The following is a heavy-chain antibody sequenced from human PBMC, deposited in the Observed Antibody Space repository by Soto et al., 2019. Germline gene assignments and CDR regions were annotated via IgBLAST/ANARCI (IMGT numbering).Heavy chain of an antibody. CDR1: GGSFSGYY. J-gene: IGHJ4*02. Sequence: SETLSLTCAVYGGSFSGYYWSWIRQPPGKGLEWIGEINHSGSTNYNPSLKSRVTISVDTPKNQFSLKLSSVTAADTAVYYCARGGLQYSSGWYDYWGQGTLVTVSS. CDR3: ARGGLQYSSGWYDY. D-gene: IGHD6-19*01. CDR2: INHSGST. V-gene: IGHV4-34*01.